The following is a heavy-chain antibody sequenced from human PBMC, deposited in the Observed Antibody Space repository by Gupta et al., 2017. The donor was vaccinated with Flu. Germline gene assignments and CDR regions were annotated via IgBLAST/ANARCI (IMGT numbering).Heavy chain of an antibody. Sequence: QVQLQQSGPGLVKPSQTLSLTCAISGDSVSSNSAAWNWIRQSPSRGLEWLGRTYYRSKWYNDYAVSVKSRITINPDTSKNQFSLQLNSVTPEDTAVYYCARDTHWDGSGSYSPIRFDYWGQGTLVTVSS. CDR2: TYYRSKWYN. V-gene: IGHV6-1*01. D-gene: IGHD3-10*01. CDR3: ARDTHWDGSGSYSPIRFDY. J-gene: IGHJ4*02. CDR1: GDSVSSNSAA.